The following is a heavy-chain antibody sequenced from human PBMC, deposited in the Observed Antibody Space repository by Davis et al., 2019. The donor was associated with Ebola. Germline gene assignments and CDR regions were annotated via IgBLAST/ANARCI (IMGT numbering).Heavy chain of an antibody. CDR3: AKDGDYRPFDY. CDR2: IKHDGSDK. Sequence: GGSLRLSCAASGFTFSSYWMSWVRQAPGKGLEWVANIKHDGSDKYYVDSVKGRFTISRDNSKNTLYLQMNSLRAEDTAVYYCAKDGDYRPFDYWGQGTLVTVSS. CDR1: GFTFSSYW. D-gene: IGHD4-17*01. J-gene: IGHJ4*02. V-gene: IGHV3-7*03.